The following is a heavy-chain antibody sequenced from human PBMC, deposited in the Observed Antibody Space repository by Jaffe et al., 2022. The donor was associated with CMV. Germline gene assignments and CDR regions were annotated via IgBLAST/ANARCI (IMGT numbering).Heavy chain of an antibody. D-gene: IGHD4-17*01. Sequence: QVQLVQSGAEVKKPGASVKVSCKASGYTFTSYYMHWVRQAPGQGLEWMGIINPSGGSTSYAQKFQGRVTMTRDTSTSTVYMELSSLRSEDTAVYYCARELPPPVAGRYGDWEGGSGMDVWGQGTTVTVSS. J-gene: IGHJ6*02. CDR2: INPSGGST. CDR1: GYTFTSYY. CDR3: ARELPPPVAGRYGDWEGGSGMDV. V-gene: IGHV1-46*01.